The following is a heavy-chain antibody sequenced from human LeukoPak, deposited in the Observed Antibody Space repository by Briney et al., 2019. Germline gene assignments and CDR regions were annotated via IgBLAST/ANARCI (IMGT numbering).Heavy chain of an antibody. V-gene: IGHV3-21*04. D-gene: IGHD3-10*01. CDR1: GFTFSSYS. CDR2: ISSSSSYT. CDR3: ARNKGRYGSGRVHFDP. J-gene: IGHJ5*02. Sequence: PGGSLRLSCVDSGFTFSSYSMNWVRQAPGKGLEWVSSISSSSSYTNYADSVRGRFTISRENAKNSLYLQMNSLRAEDTAVYYCARNKGRYGSGRVHFDPWGQGTLVTVSS.